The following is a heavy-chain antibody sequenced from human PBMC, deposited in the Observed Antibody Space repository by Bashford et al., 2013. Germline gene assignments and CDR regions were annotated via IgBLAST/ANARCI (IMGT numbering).Heavy chain of an antibody. CDR2: IYPGDSDI. CDR1: GYSFSTYW. V-gene: IGHV5-51*01. D-gene: IGHD3-16*02. CDR3: ARRRRQDRTNAFDI. J-gene: IGHJ3*02. Sequence: GESLKISCEGSGYSFSTYWINWVRQMPGKGLEWMGVIYPGDSDIRYSPSFQGQVTISADKSTSTAYLQWSSLKASDTAIYYCARRRRQDRTNAFDIWGQGTLVTVSS.